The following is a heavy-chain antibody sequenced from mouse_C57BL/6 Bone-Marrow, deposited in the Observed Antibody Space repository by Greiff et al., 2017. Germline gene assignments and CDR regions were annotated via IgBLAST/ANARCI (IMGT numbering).Heavy chain of an antibody. V-gene: IGHV1-15*01. CDR1: GYTFTDYE. D-gene: IGHD3-2*02. CDR2: IDPETGGT. Sequence: VQLQQPGAELVRPGASVTLSCKASGYTFTDYEMHWVKQTPVHGLEWIGAIDPETGGTAYNQKFKGKAILTADKSSSTAYMELRSLTSEDSAVYYCTSSQLRLLKGYYYAMDYWGQGTSVTVSS. J-gene: IGHJ4*01. CDR3: TSSQLRLLKGYYYAMDY.